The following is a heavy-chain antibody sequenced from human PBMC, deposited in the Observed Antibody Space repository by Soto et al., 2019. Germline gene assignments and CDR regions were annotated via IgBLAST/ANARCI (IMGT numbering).Heavy chain of an antibody. D-gene: IGHD6-13*01. J-gene: IGHJ4*02. CDR2: ISAYNGNT. V-gene: IGHV1-18*01. Sequence: QVQLVQSGAEVKKPGASVKVSCKASGYTFTSYGISWVRQAPGQGLEWMGWISAYNGNTNYAQKLQGRVTMTTDTSTSTAYMEVRNLRSADTAVYYCARTRAAAGGLYYFDYWGQGILVTVSS. CDR3: ARTRAAAGGLYYFDY. CDR1: GYTFTSYG.